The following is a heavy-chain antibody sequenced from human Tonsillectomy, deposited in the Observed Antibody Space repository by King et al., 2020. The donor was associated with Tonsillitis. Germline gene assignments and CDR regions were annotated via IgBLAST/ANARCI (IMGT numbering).Heavy chain of an antibody. D-gene: IGHD3/OR15-3a*01. Sequence: TLKESGPALVKPTQTLTLTCTFSGISLITGGMCVSWIRQPPGKALEWLALIDWDADKYYSTSLKTRLTISKDTSKNQVVLTMTNMDPVDTATYYCARGGTGSRGDQFDHWGQGALVTVSS. CDR3: ARGGTGSRGDQFDH. J-gene: IGHJ4*02. V-gene: IGHV2-70*01. CDR1: GISLITGGMC. CDR2: IDWDADK.